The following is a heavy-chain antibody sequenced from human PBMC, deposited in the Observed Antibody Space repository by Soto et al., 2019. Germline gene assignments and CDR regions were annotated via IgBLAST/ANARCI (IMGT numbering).Heavy chain of an antibody. CDR3: ASGGWGSSWYEGGSRIDY. Sequence: EVQLVESRGGLVQPGGSLRLSCAASGFTFSNYDMHWVRQVTGKGLEWVSAIGAAGDTYYPDSVKGRFTISRENAKNSLYLQMNSLRAEDTAVYYCASGGWGSSWYEGGSRIDYWGQGALVTVSS. V-gene: IGHV3-13*01. D-gene: IGHD6-13*01. J-gene: IGHJ4*02. CDR2: IGAAGDT. CDR1: GFTFSNYD.